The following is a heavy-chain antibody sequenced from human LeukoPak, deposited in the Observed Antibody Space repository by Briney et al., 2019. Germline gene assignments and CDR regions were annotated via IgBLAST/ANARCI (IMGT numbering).Heavy chain of an antibody. CDR2: ISGSGGST. CDR1: GCTFSSYA. D-gene: IGHD4-17*01. V-gene: IGHV3-23*01. CDR3: AKVALRYSLSAYFDY. J-gene: IGHJ4*02. Sequence: GGSLRLSCAASGCTFSSYAMSWVRQAPGEGLEWGSAISGSGGSTYYADSVKGRFTISRDNSKNTLYLQMNSLRAEDTAVYYCAKVALRYSLSAYFDYWGQGTLVTVSS.